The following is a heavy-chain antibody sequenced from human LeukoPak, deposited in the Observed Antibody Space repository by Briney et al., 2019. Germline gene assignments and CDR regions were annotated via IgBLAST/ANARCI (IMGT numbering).Heavy chain of an antibody. Sequence: GGSLRLSCAASGFTFSNYAMSWVRQAPGKGLEWVSAISGSGGSTYYADSVKGRFTISRDNSKNTLYLQMNSLRAEDTAVYYCAKGDYDYVWGSYRYPYFDYWGQGTLVTVSS. CDR2: ISGSGGST. CDR3: AKGDYDYVWGSYRYPYFDY. D-gene: IGHD3-16*02. J-gene: IGHJ4*02. CDR1: GFTFSNYA. V-gene: IGHV3-23*01.